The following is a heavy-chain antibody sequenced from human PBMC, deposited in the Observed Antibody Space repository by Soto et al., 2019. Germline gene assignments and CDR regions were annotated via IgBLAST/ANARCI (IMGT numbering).Heavy chain of an antibody. CDR3: ARQVDTAMVNSPFDY. Sequence: PGESLKISCKGSGYSFTSYWIGWVRQMPGKGLEWVGIIYPGDSDTRYSPSFQGQVTISADKSISTAYLQWSSLKASDTAMYYCARQVDTAMVNSPFDYWGQGTLVTVSS. CDR1: GYSFTSYW. CDR2: IYPGDSDT. J-gene: IGHJ4*02. V-gene: IGHV5-51*01. D-gene: IGHD5-18*01.